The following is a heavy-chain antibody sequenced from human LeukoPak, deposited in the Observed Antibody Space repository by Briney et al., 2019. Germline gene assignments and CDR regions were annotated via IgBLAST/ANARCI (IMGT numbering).Heavy chain of an antibody. CDR3: ARQSGLRYYGMDV. CDR1: GGSISSYY. Sequence: PSETLSLTCTVSGGSISSYYWSWIRQPPGKGLEWIGYINYSGRTNYKSSLKSRVSISVDTSKNQFSLKLSSVTAADTALYYCARQSGLRYYGMDVWGQGTTVTVSS. CDR2: INYSGRT. D-gene: IGHD3-9*01. V-gene: IGHV4-59*08. J-gene: IGHJ6*02.